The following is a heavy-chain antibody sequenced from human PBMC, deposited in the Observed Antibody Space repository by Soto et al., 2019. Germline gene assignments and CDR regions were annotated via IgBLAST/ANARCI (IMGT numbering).Heavy chain of an antibody. J-gene: IGHJ6*02. CDR2: IYYSGST. Sequence: QVQLQESGPGLVKPSQTLSLTCTVSGGSISSGGYYWSWIRQHPGKGLEWIGYIYYSGSTYYNPSLKSRVTISVDPSKNQFSLKLSSVTAADTAVYYCARENVATTPLGSGEDGMDVWGQGTTVTVSS. CDR1: GGSISSGGYY. V-gene: IGHV4-31*03. D-gene: IGHD5-12*01. CDR3: ARENVATTPLGSGEDGMDV.